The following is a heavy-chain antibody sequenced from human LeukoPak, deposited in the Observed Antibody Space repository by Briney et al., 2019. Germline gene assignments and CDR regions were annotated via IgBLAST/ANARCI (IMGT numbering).Heavy chain of an antibody. CDR3: AKQSSGWFDY. J-gene: IGHJ4*02. V-gene: IGHV3-23*01. CDR1: GFTFNNYA. Sequence: GGSLRLSCAASGFTFNNYAMSWVRQAPGKGLEWVSAISGSGGSTYYADSVKGRFTIFRENSKNTLYLQMNSLRAEDTAVYYCAKQSSGWFDYWGQGTLVTVSS. CDR2: ISGSGGST. D-gene: IGHD6-19*01.